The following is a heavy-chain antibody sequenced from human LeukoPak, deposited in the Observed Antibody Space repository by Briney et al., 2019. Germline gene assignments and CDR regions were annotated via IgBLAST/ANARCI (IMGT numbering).Heavy chain of an antibody. D-gene: IGHD6-6*01. CDR2: INHSGST. CDR1: GFTFSSYW. CDR3: ASTTGYSSSNWFDP. J-gene: IGHJ5*02. Sequence: GSLRLSCAASGFTFSSYWMSWVRQPPGKGLEWIGEINHSGSTNYNSSLKSRVTISVDTSKNQFSLKLSSVTAADTAVYYCASTTGYSSSNWFDPWGQGTLVTVSS. V-gene: IGHV4-34*01.